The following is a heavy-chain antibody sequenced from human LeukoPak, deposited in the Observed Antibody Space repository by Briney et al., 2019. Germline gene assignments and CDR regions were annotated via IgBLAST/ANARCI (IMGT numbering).Heavy chain of an antibody. V-gene: IGHV1-69*04. CDR1: GGTFSNYA. J-gene: IGHJ5*02. Sequence: GASVKVSCKASGGTFSNYAISWVRQAPGQGLEWMGRIIPILGIADYAQKLQGRVKITADKSTSTAYMELSSLRSEDTAVYYCARGGSRLAVAENWFDPWGQGTLVTVSS. CDR3: ARGGSRLAVAENWFDP. D-gene: IGHD6-19*01. CDR2: IIPILGIA.